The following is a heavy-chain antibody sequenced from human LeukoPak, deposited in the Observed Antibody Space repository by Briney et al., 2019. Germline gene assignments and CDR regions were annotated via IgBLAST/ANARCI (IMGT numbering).Heavy chain of an antibody. D-gene: IGHD2-15*01. CDR1: GYTFTIYG. J-gene: IGHJ3*02. CDR3: ARDRYCSGGSCYAADAFDI. Sequence: VASVTVSFTASGYTFTIYGISWVRQAPGQGLEWMGWISAYKGNTNYAQKLQGRVTMTTDTSTSTAYMELRSLRSDDTAVYYCARDRYCSGGSCYAADAFDIWGQGTMVTVSS. CDR2: ISAYKGNT. V-gene: IGHV1-18*01.